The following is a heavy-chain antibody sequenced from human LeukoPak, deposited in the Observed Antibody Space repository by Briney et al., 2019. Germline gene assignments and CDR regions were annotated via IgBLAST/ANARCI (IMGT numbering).Heavy chain of an antibody. J-gene: IGHJ4*02. CDR3: ARLDGSGTIDY. CDR1: GYRFTSYW. CDR2: IYPGDSDT. D-gene: IGHD3-10*01. V-gene: IGHV5-51*01. Sequence: GESLKISFKGSGYRFTSYWIGLVRQMPGKGLEWMGIIYPGDSDTRYSPSFQGQVTISADKSISTAYLQWGSLKASDTAMYYCARLDGSGTIDYWGQGTLVTVSS.